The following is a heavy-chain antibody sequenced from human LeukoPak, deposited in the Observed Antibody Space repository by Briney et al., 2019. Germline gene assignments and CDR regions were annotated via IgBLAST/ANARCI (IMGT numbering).Heavy chain of an antibody. CDR2: INPSGGST. J-gene: IGHJ5*02. D-gene: IGHD2-2*02. CDR1: GGPFNNYA. CDR3: ARDRGCSSTTSCYTGGDWFDT. Sequence: ASVKVSCKASGGPFNNYAFSWVRQAPGQGLEWMGIINPSGGSTSYAQKFQGRVTMTRDTSTSTVYMELSSLRSDDTAVYFCARDRGCSSTTSCYTGGDWFDTWGQGTLVTVSS. V-gene: IGHV1-46*02.